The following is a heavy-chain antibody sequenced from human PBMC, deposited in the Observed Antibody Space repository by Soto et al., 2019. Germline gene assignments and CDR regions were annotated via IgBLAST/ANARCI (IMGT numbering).Heavy chain of an antibody. CDR1: GFTFSTFW. CDR3: ARDFEY. J-gene: IGHJ4*02. Sequence: EVQLVESGGGLVRPGGSLRLSCEASGFTFSTFWMHWVRQDPGKGLVWVSRINSDGSSTNYADSVKGRVTISRDNAKNMLYLQMNSLRAEDTAVYYCARDFEYWGQGTLVTVSS. CDR2: INSDGSST. V-gene: IGHV3-74*01.